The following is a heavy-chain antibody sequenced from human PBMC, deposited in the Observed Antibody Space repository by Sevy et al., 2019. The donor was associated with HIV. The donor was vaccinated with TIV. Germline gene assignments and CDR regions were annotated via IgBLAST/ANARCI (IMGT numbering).Heavy chain of an antibody. V-gene: IGHV3-30-3*01. CDR3: ARPRANYVDNYFFYAMDV. CDR1: GFAFSNYYA. CDR2: ISYDGNDK. Sequence: GGSLRLSCAASGFAFSNYYAMYCGRQAPGKGLKCVALISYDGNDKYYADSVKGRFPIYRDNFKYTLYLQMNSLTAEDTAVSYCARPRANYVDNYFFYAMDVWGQGTTVTVSS. D-gene: IGHD4-17*01. J-gene: IGHJ6*02.